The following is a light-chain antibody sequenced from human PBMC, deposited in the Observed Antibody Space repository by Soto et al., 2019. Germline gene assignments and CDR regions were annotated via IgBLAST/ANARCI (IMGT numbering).Light chain of an antibody. CDR1: QSVSTT. V-gene: IGKV3-15*01. CDR3: QQYKDWPTT. Sequence: EIVVTQSPATLALSPWRGGSLSCRASQSVSTTVAWYHQKPGQAPRLLVYGASTRATGIPARFSGSGAGTDFTLTITSLQSEDFGVYFCQQYKDWPTTFGQGTKVDIK. CDR2: GAS. J-gene: IGKJ1*01.